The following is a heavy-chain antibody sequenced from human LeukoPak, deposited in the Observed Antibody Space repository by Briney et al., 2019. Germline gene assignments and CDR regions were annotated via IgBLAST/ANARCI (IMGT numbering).Heavy chain of an antibody. J-gene: IGHJ1*01. CDR2: IYYSGST. CDR1: GGSISSDY. Sequence: SETLSLTCTVSGGSISSDYWSWIRQPPGKGLEWIGYIYYSGSTNYNPSLKSRVTISVDTSKNQFSLKLSSVTAADTAVYYCARVGCSSTSCYRKYFQHWGQGTLVTVSS. V-gene: IGHV4-59*01. CDR3: ARVGCSSTSCYRKYFQH. D-gene: IGHD2-2*02.